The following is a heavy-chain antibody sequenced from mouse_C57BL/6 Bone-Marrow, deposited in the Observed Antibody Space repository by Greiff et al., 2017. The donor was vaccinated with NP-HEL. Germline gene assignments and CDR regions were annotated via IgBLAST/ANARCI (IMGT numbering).Heavy chain of an antibody. D-gene: IGHD1-1*01. CDR3: ARDGSSYVFDY. CDR2: ISNSGSYT. Sequence: EVQVVESGGGLVKPGGSLKLSCAASGFTFSSYAMSWVRQTPDKRLAWVATISNSGSYTYYPDNVKGRFTISRDNAKNNLYLQMSHLKSEDTAMYYCARDGSSYVFDYWGQGTTLTVSS. V-gene: IGHV5-4*01. CDR1: GFTFSSYA. J-gene: IGHJ2*01.